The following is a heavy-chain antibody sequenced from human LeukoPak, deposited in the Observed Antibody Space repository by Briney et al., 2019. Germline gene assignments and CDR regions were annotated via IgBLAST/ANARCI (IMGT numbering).Heavy chain of an antibody. J-gene: IGHJ4*02. CDR2: IDSSGSTI. V-gene: IGHV3-48*04. Sequence: GGSLRLSCAASGFTFSSYGMSWVRQAPGKGLKWVSYIDSSGSTIHYADSVKGRFTISRDNAKNSLYLQMNSLRAEDTAVYYCARVSRAYDYVWGSYRSHYYFDYWGQGTLVTVSS. CDR1: GFTFSSYG. CDR3: ARVSRAYDYVWGSYRSHYYFDY. D-gene: IGHD3-16*02.